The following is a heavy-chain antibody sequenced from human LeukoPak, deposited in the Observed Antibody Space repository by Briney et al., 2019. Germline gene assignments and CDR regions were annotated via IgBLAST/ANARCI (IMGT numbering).Heavy chain of an antibody. Sequence: GGSLRLSCAASGFTFSASAMHWVRQAPGKGLEWVSAISGSGGSTYYADSVKGRFTISRDNSKNTLYLQMNSLRAEDTAVYYCAKNGGGTMVRAPMDVWGQGTTVTVSS. CDR3: AKNGGGTMVRAPMDV. CDR1: GFTFSASA. V-gene: IGHV3-23*01. J-gene: IGHJ6*02. CDR2: ISGSGGST. D-gene: IGHD3-10*01.